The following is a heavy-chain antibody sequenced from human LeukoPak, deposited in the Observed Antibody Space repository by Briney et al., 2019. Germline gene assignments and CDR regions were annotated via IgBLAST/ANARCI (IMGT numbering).Heavy chain of an antibody. CDR1: GFTVSSNY. CDR3: ASQLWFGEFFFDY. V-gene: IGHV3-53*01. Sequence: GGSLRLSCAASGFTVSSNYMSWVRQAPGKGLEWVSVIYSGGSTYYADSVKGRFTISRDNSKNTLYLQMNSLRAEDTAVYYCASQLWFGEFFFDYWGQGTLVTVSA. D-gene: IGHD3-10*01. CDR2: IYSGGST. J-gene: IGHJ4*02.